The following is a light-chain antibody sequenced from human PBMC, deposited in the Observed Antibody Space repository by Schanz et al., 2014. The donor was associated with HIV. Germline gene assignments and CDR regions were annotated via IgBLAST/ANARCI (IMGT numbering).Light chain of an antibody. CDR3: SSYAATSNVL. CDR1: SSDVGIYNF. J-gene: IGLJ3*02. Sequence: QSALTQPPSASGSPGQSVTISCTGTSSDVGIYNFVSWYQQHPGKAPKLIIYDVNNRPSGVPDRFSGSKSGNTASLTVSGLQAEDEADYYCSSYAATSNVLFGGGTKLTVL. V-gene: IGLV2-8*01. CDR2: DVN.